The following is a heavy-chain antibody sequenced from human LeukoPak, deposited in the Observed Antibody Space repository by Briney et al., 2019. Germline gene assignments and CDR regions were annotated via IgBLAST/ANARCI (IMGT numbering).Heavy chain of an antibody. V-gene: IGHV4-30-4*01. J-gene: IGHJ6*02. D-gene: IGHD4-11*01. Sequence: SETLSLTCTVSGGSISSGDYYWRWIRQPPGKGLEWIGYIYYSGSTYYNPSLKSRVTISVDTSKNQFSLKLSSVTAADTAVYYCARAAQTVTTVGRETYYGMDVWGQGTTVTVSS. CDR2: IYYSGST. CDR3: ARAAQTVTTVGRETYYGMDV. CDR1: GGSISSGDYY.